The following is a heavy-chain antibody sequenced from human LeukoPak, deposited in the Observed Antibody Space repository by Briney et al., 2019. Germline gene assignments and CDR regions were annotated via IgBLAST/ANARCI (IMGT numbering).Heavy chain of an antibody. J-gene: IGHJ4*02. CDR3: ARDDHGDY. CDR2: IKQDGSEK. V-gene: IGHV3-7*01. CDR1: GFTFSSYG. Sequence: GGTLRLSCAASGFTFSSYGMSWVRQAPGKGLEWVANIKQDGSEKYYVDSVKGRFTISRDNAKNSLYLQMNSLRAEDTAVYYCARDDHGDYWGQGTLVTVSS.